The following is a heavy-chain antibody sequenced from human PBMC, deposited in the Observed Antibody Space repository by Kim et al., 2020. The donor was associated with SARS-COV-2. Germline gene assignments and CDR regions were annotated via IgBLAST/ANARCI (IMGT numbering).Heavy chain of an antibody. Sequence: SVKVSCKASGGSFSSYSFSWVRRAPGHGLVWMGGIIPVFGTADYAQQFQGRVTITADEAASTSYMELSSLRTEDTAVYYCARAGTDSYYYYGIDVWGQG. CDR1: GGSFSSYS. J-gene: IGHJ6*02. CDR2: IIPVFGTA. CDR3: ARAGTDSYYYYGIDV. V-gene: IGHV1-69*13. D-gene: IGHD1-7*01.